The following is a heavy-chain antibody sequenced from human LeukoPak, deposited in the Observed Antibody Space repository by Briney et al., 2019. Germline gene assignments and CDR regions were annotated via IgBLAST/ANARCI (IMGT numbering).Heavy chain of an antibody. J-gene: IGHJ5*02. V-gene: IGHV1-18*01. D-gene: IGHD6-13*01. Sequence: ASVKVCCKASGYTFTSYGISWVRQAPGQRLEWMGWISAYNGNTNYAQKLQGRVTMTTGTSTSTAYMELRSLRSDDTAVYYCARLVIAAADPGWFDPWGQGTLVTVSS. CDR2: ISAYNGNT. CDR1: GYTFTSYG. CDR3: ARLVIAAADPGWFDP.